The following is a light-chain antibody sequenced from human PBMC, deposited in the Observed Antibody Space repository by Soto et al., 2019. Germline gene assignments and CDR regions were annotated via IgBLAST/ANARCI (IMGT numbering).Light chain of an antibody. Sequence: QSVLTQQPSVSGAPGQRVTISCTGSSSNIGAGYDVHWYQQLPGTAPKLFIYGNSNLPSGVPDRFSGSKSGTSASLAITGLQAEDEADYYCQSYDSSLSGSRVFGTGTKLTVL. CDR1: SSNIGAGYD. CDR3: QSYDSSLSGSRV. CDR2: GNS. J-gene: IGLJ1*01. V-gene: IGLV1-40*01.